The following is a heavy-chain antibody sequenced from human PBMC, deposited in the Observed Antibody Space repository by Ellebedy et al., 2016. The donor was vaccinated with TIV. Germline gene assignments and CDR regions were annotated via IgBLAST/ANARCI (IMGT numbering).Heavy chain of an antibody. J-gene: IGHJ2*01. V-gene: IGHV3-7*01. CDR1: GFTFRSFW. CDR2: IKQDGSEK. CDR3: ARRYFDL. Sequence: GGSLRLXCAASGFTFRSFWMQWVRQAPGKGLEWVANIKQDGSEKHYGDSVKGRFTIFRDNAKNSLYLQMNSLRAEDTAVYYCARRYFDLWGRGTLVTVSS.